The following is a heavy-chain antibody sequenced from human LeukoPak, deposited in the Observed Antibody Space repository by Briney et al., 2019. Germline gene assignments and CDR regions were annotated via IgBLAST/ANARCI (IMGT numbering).Heavy chain of an antibody. CDR2: INSDGSST. CDR1: GFTFSSYW. D-gene: IGHD6-13*01. J-gene: IGHJ4*02. Sequence: GGSLRLSCAASGFTFSSYWMHWVRQAPGKGLVWVSRINSDGSSTNYADSVKCRFTISRDNAKNTLYLQMNSLRAEDTAVYYCASETSSTLYYFDYWGQGTLVTVSS. CDR3: ASETSSTLYYFDY. V-gene: IGHV3-74*01.